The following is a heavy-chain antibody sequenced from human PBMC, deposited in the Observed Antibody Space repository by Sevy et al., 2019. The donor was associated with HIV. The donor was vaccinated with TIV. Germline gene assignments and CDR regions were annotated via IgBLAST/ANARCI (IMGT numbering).Heavy chain of an antibody. V-gene: IGHV3-7*03. Sequence: GESLKISCAASGFTFNNYWMTWIRQAPGKGLQWVANIKQDGSDKYYMESVKGRFNISRDNTKNSLYLQLNSLRAEDTAVYYCATCWHYWGQMGYWGQGTPVTVSS. D-gene: IGHD7-27*01. CDR2: IKQDGSDK. CDR1: GFTFNNYW. CDR3: ATCWHYWGQMGY. J-gene: IGHJ4*02.